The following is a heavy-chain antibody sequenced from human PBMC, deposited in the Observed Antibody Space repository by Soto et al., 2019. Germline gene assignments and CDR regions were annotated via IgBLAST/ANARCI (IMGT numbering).Heavy chain of an antibody. D-gene: IGHD5-12*01. Sequence: EVQLVESGGGLVQPGGSLRLSCAASGFTFSSYWMHWVRQAPGKGLVWVSRINGDGSSLYYADSVKGRLTISRDSAKNTLYLQITSLRDEDTGVYYCARGATGYGNFDYWGQGTLVTVSS. CDR2: INGDGSSL. CDR3: ARGATGYGNFDY. V-gene: IGHV3-74*01. CDR1: GFTFSSYW. J-gene: IGHJ4*02.